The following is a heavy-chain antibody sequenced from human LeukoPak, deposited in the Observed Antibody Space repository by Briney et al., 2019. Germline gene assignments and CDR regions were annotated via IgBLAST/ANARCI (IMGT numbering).Heavy chain of an antibody. Sequence: GESLKISCKGSGYSFTSYWIGWVRQMPGKGLEWMGIIYPGDSDTRYSPSFQGQVTISADKSISTAYLQWSSLKASDTAMYYCARHYEEMATIDYSGRFDYWGQGTLVTVSS. D-gene: IGHD5-24*01. CDR2: IYPGDSDT. J-gene: IGHJ4*02. CDR1: GYSFTSYW. V-gene: IGHV5-51*01. CDR3: ARHYEEMATIDYSGRFDY.